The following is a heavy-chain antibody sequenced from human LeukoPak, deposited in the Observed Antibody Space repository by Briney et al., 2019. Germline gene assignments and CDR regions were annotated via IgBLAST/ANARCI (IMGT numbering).Heavy chain of an antibody. CDR2: ISYDGSNK. J-gene: IGHJ4*02. D-gene: IGHD6-19*01. CDR3: AKDRIAVAGTPCY. V-gene: IGHV3-30*18. Sequence: PGGSLRLSCAASGFTFSSYGMHWVRQAPGKGLEWVAVISYDGSNKYYADSVNGRFTISRDNSKNTLYLQMNSLRAEDTAVYYCAKDRIAVAGTPCYWGQGTLVTVSS. CDR1: GFTFSSYG.